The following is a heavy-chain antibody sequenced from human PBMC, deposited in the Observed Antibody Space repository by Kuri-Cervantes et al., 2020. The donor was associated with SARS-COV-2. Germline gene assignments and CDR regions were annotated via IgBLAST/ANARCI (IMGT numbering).Heavy chain of an antibody. CDR3: ARGFRNYDFWSGYRPNYYYYYMDV. V-gene: IGHV3-23*01. Sequence: GESLKISCAASGFTFSSYAMSWVRQAPGKGLEWVSAISGSGGSTYYADSVKGRFTISRDNAKNSLYLQMNSLRAEGTAVYYCARGFRNYDFWSGYRPNYYYYYMDVWGKGTTVTVSS. D-gene: IGHD3-3*01. CDR2: ISGSGGST. CDR1: GFTFSSYA. J-gene: IGHJ6*03.